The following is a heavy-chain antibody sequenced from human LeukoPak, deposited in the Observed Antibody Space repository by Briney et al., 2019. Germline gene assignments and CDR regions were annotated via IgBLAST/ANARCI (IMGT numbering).Heavy chain of an antibody. V-gene: IGHV3-33*01. CDR1: GFTFGSYG. CDR3: AAGVAVARD. CDR2: IWYDGSNK. D-gene: IGHD6-19*01. J-gene: IGHJ4*02. Sequence: SGRSLRLSCAASGFTFGSYGMHWVRQAPGKGLEWVAVIWYDGSNKYYADSVKGRFTISRDNSKNTLYLQMNSLRAEDTAVYYCAAGVAVARDWGQGTLVTVSS.